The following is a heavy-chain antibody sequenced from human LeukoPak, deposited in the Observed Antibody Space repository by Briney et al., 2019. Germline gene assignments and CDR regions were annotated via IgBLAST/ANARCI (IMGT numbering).Heavy chain of an antibody. CDR3: ARKRTPGIAVAASVAPGWFDY. V-gene: IGHV1-8*01. CDR1: GYTFTSYD. Sequence: GASVKVSCKASGYTFTSYDINWARQATGLGLEWMGWMDPSSGNTGYAQKFQGRVTMTRNTSISTAYMELSSLRSEDTAVYYCARKRTPGIAVAASVAPGWFDYWGQGTLVTVSS. D-gene: IGHD6-19*01. J-gene: IGHJ4*02. CDR2: MDPSSGNT.